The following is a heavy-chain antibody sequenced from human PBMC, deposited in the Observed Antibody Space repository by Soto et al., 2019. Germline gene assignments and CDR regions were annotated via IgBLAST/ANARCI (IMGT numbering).Heavy chain of an antibody. D-gene: IGHD6-19*01. CDR3: AVIIAVADGFDY. CDR1: GYTFTSYD. CDR2: MIPNFGKA. V-gene: IGHV1-69*13. Sequence: GASVKVSCKASGYTFTSYDINWVRQATGQGLEWMGGMIPNFGKANYAQKFQGRVTITADESTSTAYMELSSLRSEDTAVYYCAVIIAVADGFDYWGQGTLVTVSS. J-gene: IGHJ4*02.